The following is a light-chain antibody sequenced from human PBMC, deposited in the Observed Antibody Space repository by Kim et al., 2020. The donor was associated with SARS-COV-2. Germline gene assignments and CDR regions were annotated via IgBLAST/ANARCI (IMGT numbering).Light chain of an antibody. V-gene: IGLV2-14*03. J-gene: IGLJ3*02. CDR3: TSYTVRTWV. CDR2: DVN. CDR1: SGDIADYNS. Sequence: PGQSITISCTGTSGDIADYNSVSWYQQHPGKAPNLLIYDVNKRPSGISNRFSGSKSGDTASLTISGLQAEDEADYYCTSYTVRTWVFGGGTKVTVL.